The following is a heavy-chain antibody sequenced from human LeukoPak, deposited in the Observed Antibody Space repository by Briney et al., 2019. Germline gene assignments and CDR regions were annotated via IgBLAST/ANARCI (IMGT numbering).Heavy chain of an antibody. J-gene: IGHJ6*03. V-gene: IGHV1-2*02. CDR2: INPNSGGT. CDR3: ARDWAVAARPYYYYYYMDV. Sequence: ASVKVSCKASGYTFTGYYMHWVRQAPGQGLEWMGWINPNSGGTNYAQKFQGRVTMTRDTSISTAYMELSRLRSDDTAVYYCARDWAVAARPYYYYYYMDVWGKGTTVTISS. D-gene: IGHD2-15*01. CDR1: GYTFTGYY.